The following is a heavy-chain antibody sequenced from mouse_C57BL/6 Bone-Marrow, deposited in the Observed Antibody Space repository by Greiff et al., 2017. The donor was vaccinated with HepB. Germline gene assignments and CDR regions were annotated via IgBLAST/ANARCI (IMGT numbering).Heavy chain of an antibody. D-gene: IGHD3-2*02. CDR3: TRQLRLRAMDY. CDR1: GYTFTDYE. Sequence: VKLMESGAELVRPGASVTLSCKASGYTFTDYEMHWVKQTPVHGLEWIGAIDPETGGTAYNQKFKGKAILTADKSSSTAYMELRSLTSEDSAVYYCTRQLRLRAMDYWGQGTSVTVSS. V-gene: IGHV1-15*01. CDR2: IDPETGGT. J-gene: IGHJ4*01.